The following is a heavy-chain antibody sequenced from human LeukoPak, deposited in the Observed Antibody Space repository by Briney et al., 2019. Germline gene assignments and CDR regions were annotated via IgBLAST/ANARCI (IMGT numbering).Heavy chain of an antibody. CDR3: ASRRWYYEPFDY. CDR1: GGSISSSRYY. CDR2: IYYSGST. V-gene: IGHV4-39*01. Sequence: PSETLSLTCTVSGGSISSSRYYWGWIRQPPGKGLEWIGSIYYSGSTYYNPSLKSRVTISVDTSKNQFSLKLSSVTAADTAVYYCASRRWYYEPFDYWGQGTLVTVSS. J-gene: IGHJ4*02. D-gene: IGHD4-23*01.